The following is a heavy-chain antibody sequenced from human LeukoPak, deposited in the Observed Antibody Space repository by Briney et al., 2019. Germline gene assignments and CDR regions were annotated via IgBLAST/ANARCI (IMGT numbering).Heavy chain of an antibody. CDR2: IYTNGST. D-gene: IGHD3-10*01. CDR1: GGSISSYY. Sequence: SETLSLTCTVSGGSISSYYWSWIRQPPGKGLEWIGYIYTNGSTNYNPSLKSRVTISVDTSKNQFSLKLSSVTAADTAVYYCARHRESYYESSHMGFDPWGQGTLVTVSS. V-gene: IGHV4-4*09. CDR3: ARHRESYYESSHMGFDP. J-gene: IGHJ5*02.